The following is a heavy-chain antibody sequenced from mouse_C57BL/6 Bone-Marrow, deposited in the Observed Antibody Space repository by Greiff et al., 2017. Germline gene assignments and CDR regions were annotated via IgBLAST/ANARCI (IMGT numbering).Heavy chain of an antibody. V-gene: IGHV1-81*01. CDR1: GYTFTSYG. Sequence: VQLQQSGAELARPGASVKLSCKASGYTFTSYGISWVKQRTGQGLEWIGEIYPRSGNTYYNEKFKGKATQTADKSSSTAYMELRSLTSEDSAVYFCARFDYEYFDVWGTGTTVTVSS. CDR3: ARFDYEYFDV. D-gene: IGHD2-4*01. CDR2: IYPRSGNT. J-gene: IGHJ1*03.